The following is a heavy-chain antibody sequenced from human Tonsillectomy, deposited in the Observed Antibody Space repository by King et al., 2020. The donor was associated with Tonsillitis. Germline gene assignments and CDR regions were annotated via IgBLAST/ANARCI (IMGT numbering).Heavy chain of an antibody. J-gene: IGHJ4*02. CDR1: GFTFSAYG. CDR3: AKDRAYGWNIPH. V-gene: IGHV3-30*02. Sequence: QLVQSGGGVVQPGGSLRLSCATSGFTFSAYGMNWVRQAPDKGLEWVAFIRHDGTKTYHADSVMGRFTISRDNSKNLLYLHMTNLRPEDTAIYYCAKDRAYGWNIPHWGQGALVIVSS. CDR2: IRHDGTKT. D-gene: IGHD1/OR15-1a*01.